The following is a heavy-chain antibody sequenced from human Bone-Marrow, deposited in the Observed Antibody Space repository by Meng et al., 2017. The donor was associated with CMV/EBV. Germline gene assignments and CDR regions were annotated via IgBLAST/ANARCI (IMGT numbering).Heavy chain of an antibody. CDR1: GFTFDDYV. D-gene: IGHD6-25*01. J-gene: IGHJ5*02. V-gene: IGHV3-9*01. CDR2: ISWNSDNI. CDR3: APEGPSAVLP. Sequence: SLKISCAASGFTFDDYVMHWVRQAPGKGLEWVSSISWNSDNIHYADSVKGRFTISRDNAKNSLYLQMNSLRAEDTAVYFCAPEGPSAVLPWGQGTLVTVSS.